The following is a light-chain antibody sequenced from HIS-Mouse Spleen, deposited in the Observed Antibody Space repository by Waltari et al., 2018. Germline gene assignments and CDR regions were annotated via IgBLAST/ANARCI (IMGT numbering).Light chain of an antibody. CDR2: KAS. CDR1: QSISSW. V-gene: IGKV1-5*03. Sequence: DIQMTQSPPTLSAYVGDRVTITCRASQSISSWLAWYQQKPGKAPKLLIYKASSLGSGVPSRFSGSGSGTEFTLTISSLQPDDFATYYCQQYNSQWTFGQGTKVEIK. J-gene: IGKJ1*01. CDR3: QQYNSQWT.